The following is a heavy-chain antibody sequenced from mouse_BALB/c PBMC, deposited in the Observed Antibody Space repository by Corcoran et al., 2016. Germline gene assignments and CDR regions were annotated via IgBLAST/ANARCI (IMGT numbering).Heavy chain of an antibody. J-gene: IGHJ4*01. CDR1: GYTFTSYV. V-gene: IGHV1S136*01. CDR3: ARLYPGIAMDY. Sequence: EVQLKQSGPELVKPGASVKMSCKASGYTFTSYVMHWVKQKPGQGLEWIGYINPYNDGTKYNEKFKGKATLTSDKSSSTAYMELSSLTSEDSAVYYCARLYPGIAMDYWCQGTSVTVSS. CDR2: INPYNDGT.